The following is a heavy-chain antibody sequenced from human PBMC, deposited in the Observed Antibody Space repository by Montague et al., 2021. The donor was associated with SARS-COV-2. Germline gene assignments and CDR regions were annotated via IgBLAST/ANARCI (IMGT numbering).Heavy chain of an antibody. Sequence: SETLSLTCTVSGGSISSYYWSWIRQPPGKGLEWIGYIYYSGSTNYNPSLKSRVTISVDTSKNQFSLKLSSVTAADTAVYYCARYAASTIFVAVIVPTGMDVWGQGTTVTVSS. CDR2: IYYSGST. J-gene: IGHJ6*02. CDR1: GGSISSYY. CDR3: ARYAASTIFVAVIVPTGMDV. V-gene: IGHV4-59*01. D-gene: IGHD3-3*01.